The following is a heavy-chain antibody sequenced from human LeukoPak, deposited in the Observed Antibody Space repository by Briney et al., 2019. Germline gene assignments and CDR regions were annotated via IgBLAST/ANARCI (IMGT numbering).Heavy chain of an antibody. CDR1: GYSISSGYY. CDR3: ARHALYDFWSGRTYYFDY. V-gene: IGHV4-38-2*01. Sequence: SETLSLTCAVSGYSISSGYYWGWIRQPPGKGLGWIGSIYHSGSTYYNPSLKSRVTISVDTSKNQFSLKPSSVTAADTAVYYCARHALYDFWSGRTYYFDYWGQGTLVTVSS. J-gene: IGHJ4*02. D-gene: IGHD3-3*01. CDR2: IYHSGST.